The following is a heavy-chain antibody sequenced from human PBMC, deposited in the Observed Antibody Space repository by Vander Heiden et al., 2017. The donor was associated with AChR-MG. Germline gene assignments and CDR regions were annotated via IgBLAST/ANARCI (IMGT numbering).Heavy chain of an antibody. D-gene: IGHD3-16*02. CDR2: VDADGSNT. Sequence: EVQLVESGGGLVQPGGSLSLSCAASGFTFSSFWIHWVRQAPGKGLVWMSRVDADGSNTNYADSVKGRFTISRANAKNTLYLQMNNLRVEDTAVYYCARGRTYRDGPSFDSWGQGTLVSVSS. J-gene: IGHJ4*02. V-gene: IGHV3-74*01. CDR1: GFTFSSFW. CDR3: ARGRTYRDGPSFDS.